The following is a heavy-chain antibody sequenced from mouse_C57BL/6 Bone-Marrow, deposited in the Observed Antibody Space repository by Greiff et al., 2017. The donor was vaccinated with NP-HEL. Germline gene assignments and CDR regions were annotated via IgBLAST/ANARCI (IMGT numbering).Heavy chain of an antibody. D-gene: IGHD2-5*01. V-gene: IGHV5-2*01. J-gene: IGHJ2*01. Sequence: EVKLMESGGGLVQPGESLKLSCESNEYAFPSHDMSWVRKTPEQRLELVAAINSDGGSTYYPDTMERRFIISRDNTKKTLYLQMSSLRSEDTALYYCARNPLYSNLDYWGQGTTLTVSS. CDR2: INSDGGST. CDR3: ARNPLYSNLDY. CDR1: EYAFPSHD.